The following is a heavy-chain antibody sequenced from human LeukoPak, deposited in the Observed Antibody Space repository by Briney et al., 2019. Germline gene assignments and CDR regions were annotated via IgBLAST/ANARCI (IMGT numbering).Heavy chain of an antibody. Sequence: GGSLRLSCAASGFTFSSYWMSWVRQAPGKGLEWVSAISGSGGSTYYADSVKGRFTISRDNSKNTLYLQMNSLRAEDTAVYYCAKGVVVVPAAPDYWAQGTLVTVSS. V-gene: IGHV3-23*01. CDR1: GFTFSSYW. J-gene: IGHJ4*02. D-gene: IGHD2-2*01. CDR3: AKGVVVVPAAPDY. CDR2: ISGSGGST.